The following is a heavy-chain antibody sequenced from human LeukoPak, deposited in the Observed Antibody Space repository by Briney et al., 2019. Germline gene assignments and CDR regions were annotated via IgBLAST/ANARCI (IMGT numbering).Heavy chain of an antibody. J-gene: IGHJ2*01. Sequence: SETLSLTCAVYGGSFSGYYWSWIRQPPGKGLEWIGEINHSGSTNYNPPLKSRVTMSVDTSKNQFSLKLSSVTAADTAVYYCARLSSSWYQDWYFDLWGRGTLVTVSS. D-gene: IGHD6-13*01. CDR1: GGSFSGYY. CDR2: INHSGST. V-gene: IGHV4-34*01. CDR3: ARLSSSWYQDWYFDL.